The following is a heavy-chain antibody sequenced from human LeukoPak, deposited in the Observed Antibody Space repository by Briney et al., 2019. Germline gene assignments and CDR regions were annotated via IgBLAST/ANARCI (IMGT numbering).Heavy chain of an antibody. Sequence: PGGSLRLSCAASGFTFSTYGMHWVRQAPGKGLEWVTVISYHARDQFYADSVKGRFTVSRDNSRNTLYLQMNSLRAEDSAVYYCAAQPCSGGICYLDYWGQGTLVTVSS. CDR1: GFTFSTYG. CDR3: AAQPCSGGICYLDY. V-gene: IGHV3-30*19. D-gene: IGHD2-15*01. CDR2: ISYHARDQ. J-gene: IGHJ4*02.